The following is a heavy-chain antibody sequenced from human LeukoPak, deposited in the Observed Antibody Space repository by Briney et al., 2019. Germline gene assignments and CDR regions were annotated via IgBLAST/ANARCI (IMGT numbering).Heavy chain of an antibody. D-gene: IGHD2-15*01. J-gene: IGHJ6*02. CDR1: GFTFSSYW. CDR2: IKQDGSEK. Sequence: GGSLRLSCAASGFTFSSYWTSWVCQAPGKGLEWVANIKQDGSEKYYVDSVKGRFTISRDNAKNSLYLQMNSLRAEDTAVYYCEAGGGGMDVWGQGTTVTVSS. V-gene: IGHV3-7*03. CDR3: EAGGGGMDV.